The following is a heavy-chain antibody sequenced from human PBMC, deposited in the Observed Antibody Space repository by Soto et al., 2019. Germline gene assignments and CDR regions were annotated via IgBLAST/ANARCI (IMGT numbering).Heavy chain of an antibody. CDR2: IIPILGIA. D-gene: IGHD2-2*01. Sequence: SVKVSCKASGGTFSSYTISWVRQAPGQGLEWMGRIIPILGIANYAQKFQGRVTITADKSTSTAYMELSSLRSEDTAVYYCAGLYCSSTSCHYYYYNMDVWGKGTTVTVSS. CDR1: GGTFSSYT. V-gene: IGHV1-69*02. CDR3: AGLYCSSTSCHYYYYNMDV. J-gene: IGHJ6*03.